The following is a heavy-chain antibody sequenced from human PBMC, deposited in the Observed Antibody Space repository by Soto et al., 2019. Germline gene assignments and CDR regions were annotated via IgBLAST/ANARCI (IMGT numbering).Heavy chain of an antibody. V-gene: IGHV4-38-2*01. D-gene: IGHD2-15*01. Sequence: PFETLSLTCAVSGYSIKRGYHWGWIRQPPGKGLEWIGNIYHTGDTCHNPSLKSRITISVDTSKNQFSLNLSSVTAADTAVYYCARVRGCSSPIIDYWGQGTLVTVSS. J-gene: IGHJ4*02. CDR3: ARVRGCSSPIIDY. CDR2: IYHTGDT. CDR1: GYSIKRGYH.